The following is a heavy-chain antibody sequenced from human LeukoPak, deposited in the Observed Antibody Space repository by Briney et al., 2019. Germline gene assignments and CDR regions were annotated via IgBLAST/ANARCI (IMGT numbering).Heavy chain of an antibody. CDR3: ARVSDFWSGYYSRYYFDY. J-gene: IGHJ4*02. V-gene: IGHV4-59*01. CDR1: GGSISSYY. Sequence: SETLSLTCTVPGGSISSYYWSWIRQPPGKGLEWIGYIYYSGSTNYNPSLKSRVTISVDTSKNQFSLKLSSVTAADTAVYYCARVSDFWSGYYSRYYFDYWGQGTLVTVSS. CDR2: IYYSGST. D-gene: IGHD3-3*01.